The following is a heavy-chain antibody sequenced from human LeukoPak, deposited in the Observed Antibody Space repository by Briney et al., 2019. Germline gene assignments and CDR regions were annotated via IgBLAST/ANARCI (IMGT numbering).Heavy chain of an antibody. Sequence: GGSLRLSCAASGFSFSSYWMSWVRQAPGKGLEWVADIKEDGSEKDYVDSVKGRFTISRDNAKNSLYLQMNSLRAEDTAVYYCARNSHWGFDYWGQGTLVTVSS. CDR3: ARNSHWGFDY. V-gene: IGHV3-7*01. J-gene: IGHJ4*02. D-gene: IGHD7-27*01. CDR2: IKEDGSEK. CDR1: GFSFSSYW.